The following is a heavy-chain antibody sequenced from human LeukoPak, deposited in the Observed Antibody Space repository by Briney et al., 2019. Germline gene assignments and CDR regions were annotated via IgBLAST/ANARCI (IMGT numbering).Heavy chain of an antibody. CDR1: GGSISSYQ. D-gene: IGHD2-15*01. CDR3: ARGPNRIVVVVAATKYYYYYYGMDV. J-gene: IGHJ6*02. CDR2: IYYSGST. Sequence: SETLSLTCTVSGGSISSYQWSWIRQPPGKGLEWIGYIYYSGSTNYNPSLKSRVTISVDTSKNQFSLKLSSVTAADTAVYYCARGPNRIVVVVAATKYYYYYYGMDVWGQGTTVTVSS. V-gene: IGHV4-59*12.